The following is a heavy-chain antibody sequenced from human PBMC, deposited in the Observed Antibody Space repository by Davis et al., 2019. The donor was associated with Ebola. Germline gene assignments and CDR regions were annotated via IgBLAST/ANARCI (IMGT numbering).Heavy chain of an antibody. V-gene: IGHV4-34*01. CDR3: ARATWELLGSLLGRDAFDI. D-gene: IGHD1-26*01. Sequence: PSETLSLTCTVSGGSISSHYWSWIRQPPGKGLEWIGEINHSGSTNYNPSLKSRVTISVDTSKNQFSLKLSSVTAADTAVYYCARATWELLGSLLGRDAFDIWGQGTMVTVSS. CDR1: GGSISSHY. CDR2: INHSGST. J-gene: IGHJ3*02.